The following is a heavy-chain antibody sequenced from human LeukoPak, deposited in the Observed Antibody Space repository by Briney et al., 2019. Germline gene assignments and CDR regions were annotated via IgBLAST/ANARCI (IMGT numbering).Heavy chain of an antibody. CDR1: GFTFSIHT. CDR3: SRDMRLYGSSGHFDA. V-gene: IGHV3-30*01. D-gene: IGHD6-13*01. CDR2: ILYDGSNK. J-gene: IGHJ4*02. Sequence: GRSLRLSRAASGFTFSIHTLHWVRQAPGKGLEGVAVILYDGSNKFYVHSLKGRFSLSRDNSTNTQCLQMNSRRVEDTAVYYCSRDMRLYGSSGHFDAWGEGSLVTVSS.